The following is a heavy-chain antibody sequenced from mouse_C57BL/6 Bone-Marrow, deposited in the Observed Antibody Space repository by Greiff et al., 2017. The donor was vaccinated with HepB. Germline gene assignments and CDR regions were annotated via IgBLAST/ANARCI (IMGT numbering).Heavy chain of an antibody. V-gene: IGHV1-82*01. CDR1: GYAFSSSW. CDR3: ARSTTVPIAY. D-gene: IGHD1-1*01. CDR2: IYPGDGDT. J-gene: IGHJ2*01. Sequence: VQLQQSGPELVKPGASVKISCKASGYAFSSSWMNWVKQRPGKGLEWIVRIYPGDGDTNYNGKFKGKATLTADKSSSTAYMQLSSLTSEDSAVYFCARSTTVPIAYWGQGTTLTVSS.